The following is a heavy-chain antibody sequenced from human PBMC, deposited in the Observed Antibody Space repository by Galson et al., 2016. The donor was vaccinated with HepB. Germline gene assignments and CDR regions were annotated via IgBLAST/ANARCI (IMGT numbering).Heavy chain of an antibody. CDR2: ISYSGNST. Sequence: SLRLSCAASGFTFNTYAMSWVRQAPGKGLEWVSAISYSGNSTYYADSVKGRLTISRDNSKNTLYLQLNSLRAEDTAVYYCANKPASGSGSYWYYHGLDVWGQGTTVIVSS. J-gene: IGHJ6*02. CDR1: GFTFNTYA. CDR3: ANKPASGSGSYWYYHGLDV. V-gene: IGHV3-23*01. D-gene: IGHD3-10*01.